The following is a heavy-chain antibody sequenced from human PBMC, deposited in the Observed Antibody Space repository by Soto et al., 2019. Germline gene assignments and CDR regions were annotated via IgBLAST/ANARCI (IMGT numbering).Heavy chain of an antibody. CDR1: GYTFTGYY. J-gene: IGHJ6*02. CDR3: ARDEGYCSGGSCHNYYYYGMDG. Sequence: ASVKVSCKASGYTFTGYYMHWVRQAPGQGLEWMGWINPNSGGTNYAQKFQGWVTMTRDTSISTAYMELRRLRSDDTAVYYCARDEGYCSGGSCHNYYYYGMDGWGQGTTVTVSS. D-gene: IGHD2-15*01. CDR2: INPNSGGT. V-gene: IGHV1-2*04.